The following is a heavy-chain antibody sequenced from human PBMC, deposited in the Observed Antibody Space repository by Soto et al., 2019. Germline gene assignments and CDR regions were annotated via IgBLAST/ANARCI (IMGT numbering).Heavy chain of an antibody. D-gene: IGHD5-12*01. V-gene: IGHV4-59*08. Sequence: PSETLSLTCTVSGGSISSHYLTWIRQPPGKGLEWIGYIDYSGYTNYNPSLKSRVTISLDTSKNQFSLNLNSLTAADTAVYYCARRTSLVATIAAAFDIWGQGTMVTVSS. CDR1: GGSISSHY. CDR3: ARRTSLVATIAAAFDI. CDR2: IDYSGYT. J-gene: IGHJ3*02.